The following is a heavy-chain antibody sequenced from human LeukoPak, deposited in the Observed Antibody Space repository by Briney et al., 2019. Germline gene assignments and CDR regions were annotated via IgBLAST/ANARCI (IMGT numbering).Heavy chain of an antibody. Sequence: GGSLRLSCAASGFTFSSYWMHWVRQAPGKGLEWVAFIRYDGSNKYYADSVKGRFTISRDNSKNTLYLQMNSLRAEDTAVYYCARDSGNYLDAFDIWGQGTMVTVSS. CDR3: ARDSGNYLDAFDI. J-gene: IGHJ3*02. CDR1: GFTFSSYW. CDR2: IRYDGSNK. D-gene: IGHD1-26*01. V-gene: IGHV3-30*02.